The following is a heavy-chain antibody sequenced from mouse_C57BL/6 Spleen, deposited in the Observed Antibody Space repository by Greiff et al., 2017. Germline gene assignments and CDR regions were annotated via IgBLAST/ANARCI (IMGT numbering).Heavy chain of an antibody. CDR2: ISYSGST. V-gene: IGHV3-8*01. D-gene: IGHD1-1*01. J-gene: IGHJ4*01. CDR3: ARSPNYYGSRYAMDY. CDR1: GYSITSDY. Sequence: EVKLEESGPGLAKPSQTLSLTCSVTGYSITSDYWNWIRKFPGNKLEYMGYISYSGSTYYNPSLKSRISITRDTSKNQYYLQLNSVTTEDTATYYCARSPNYYGSRYAMDYWGQGTSVTVSS.